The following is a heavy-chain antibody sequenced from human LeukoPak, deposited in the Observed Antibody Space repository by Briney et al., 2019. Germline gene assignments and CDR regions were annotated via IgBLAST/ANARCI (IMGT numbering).Heavy chain of an antibody. CDR3: VRSSFAGYDY. Sequence: PGGSLRLSCAASGFTFSTFAMTWVRQAPGKGLEWVANIKGDDSERNYLDSVKGRFSIFRDNAKNSLSLQMNSLRAEDTAVYYCVRSSFAGYDYWGQGALVTVSS. CDR2: IKGDDSER. J-gene: IGHJ4*02. D-gene: IGHD3-10*01. V-gene: IGHV3-7*01. CDR1: GFTFSTFA.